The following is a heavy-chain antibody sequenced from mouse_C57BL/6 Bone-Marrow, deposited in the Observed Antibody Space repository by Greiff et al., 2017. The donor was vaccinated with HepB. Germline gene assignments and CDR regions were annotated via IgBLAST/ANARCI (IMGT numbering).Heavy chain of an antibody. D-gene: IGHD1-1*01. CDR1: GFTFSSYG. CDR3: AREGTYGSSSWFAY. J-gene: IGHJ3*01. CDR2: ISSGGSYT. Sequence: EVKLVESGGDLVKPGGSLKLSCAASGFTFSSYGMSWVRQTPDKRLEWVATISSGGSYTYYLDSVKGRFTISRDNAKNTLYLQMSSLKSEDTAMYYCAREGTYGSSSWFAYWGQGTLVTVSA. V-gene: IGHV5-6*02.